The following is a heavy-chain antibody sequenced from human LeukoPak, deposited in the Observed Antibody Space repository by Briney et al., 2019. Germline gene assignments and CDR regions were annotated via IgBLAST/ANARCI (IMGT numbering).Heavy chain of an antibody. CDR1: GFTFDDYA. J-gene: IGHJ3*02. Sequence: GGSLRLSCAASGFTFDDYAMHWVRQAPGKGLEWVSGISWNSGSIGYADSVKGRFTISRDNAKNSLYLQTNSLRAEDMALYYCAKDIDATLTYAFDIWGQGTMVTVSS. CDR3: AKDIDATLTYAFDI. CDR2: ISWNSGSI. V-gene: IGHV3-9*03. D-gene: IGHD3-9*01.